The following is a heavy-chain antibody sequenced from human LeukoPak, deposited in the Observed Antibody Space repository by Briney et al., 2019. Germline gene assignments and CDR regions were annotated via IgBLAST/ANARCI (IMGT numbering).Heavy chain of an antibody. V-gene: IGHV3-48*02. CDR2: ISSGSSTI. Sequence: SGGSLRLSCVASGFTFSSYSMNWVREAPGKGLEWVSYISSGSSTIYYADSVKGRFTISRDNAKNSLYVQMNSLRDEDTAVYYCARDTGIYWGQGTLVTVSS. J-gene: IGHJ4*02. CDR3: ARDTGIY. CDR1: GFTFSSYS. D-gene: IGHD3-10*01.